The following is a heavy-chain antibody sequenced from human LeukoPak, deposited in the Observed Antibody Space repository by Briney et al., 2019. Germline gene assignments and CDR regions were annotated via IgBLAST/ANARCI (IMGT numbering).Heavy chain of an antibody. CDR1: GYTFTSYG. J-gene: IGHJ4*02. CDR3: ARDSNYYGSGSYGGYFDY. D-gene: IGHD3-10*01. CDR2: ISAYNGNT. V-gene: IGHV1-18*01. Sequence: ASVKVSCKASGYTFTSYGISWVRQAPGQGLEWMGWISAYNGNTNYAQKLQGRVTMTTDTSTSTAYMELRSLRSDDTAVYYCARDSNYYGSGSYGGYFDYWGQGTLVTVSS.